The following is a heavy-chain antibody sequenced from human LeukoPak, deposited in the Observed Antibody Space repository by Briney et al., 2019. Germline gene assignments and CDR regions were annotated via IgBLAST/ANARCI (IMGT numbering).Heavy chain of an antibody. CDR2: ISSSSSYI. D-gene: IGHD3-10*01. CDR3: ARAPPRVRGATSWVDWFDP. V-gene: IGHV3-21*01. CDR1: GFTFSSYS. J-gene: IGHJ5*02. Sequence: PGGSLRLSCAASGFTFSSYSMNWVRQAPGKGLEWVSSISSSSSYIYYADSVKGRFTISRDNAKNSLYLQMNSLRAEDTAVYYCARAPPRVRGATSWVDWFDPWGQGTLVTVSS.